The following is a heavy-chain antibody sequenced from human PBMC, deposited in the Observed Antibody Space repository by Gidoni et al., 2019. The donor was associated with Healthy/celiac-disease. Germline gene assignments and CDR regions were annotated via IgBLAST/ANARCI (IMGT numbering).Heavy chain of an antibody. CDR2: LYSSGST. D-gene: IGHD2-21*01. CDR1: GGSISSSSYY. Sequence: QLQLQESGPGLVKPAETLSLTCTVSGGSISSSSYYWGWIRQPPGKGLEWIGSLYSSGSTCSHPSLPRRVTISVHTSKTQFSLKLSSVTAADTAVYYCARGRIPGWFDPWGQGTLVTVSS. CDR3: ARGRIPGWFDP. J-gene: IGHJ5*02. V-gene: IGHV4-39*01.